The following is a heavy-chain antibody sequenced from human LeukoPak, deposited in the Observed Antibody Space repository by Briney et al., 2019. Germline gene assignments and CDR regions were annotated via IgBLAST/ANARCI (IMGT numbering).Heavy chain of an antibody. J-gene: IGHJ4*02. CDR3: ARFFVGSSWYGGENYFDY. Sequence: ASVKASCKASGYTFTSYGISWVRQAPGQGLEWMGWISAYNGNTNYAQKLQGRVTMTTDTSTSTAYMELRSLRSDDTAVYYCARFFVGSSWYGGENYFDYWGQGTLVTVS. CDR2: ISAYNGNT. D-gene: IGHD6-13*01. V-gene: IGHV1-18*01. CDR1: GYTFTSYG.